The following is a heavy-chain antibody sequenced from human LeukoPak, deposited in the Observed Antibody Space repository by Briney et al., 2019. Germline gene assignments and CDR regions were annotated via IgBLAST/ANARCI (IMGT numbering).Heavy chain of an antibody. V-gene: IGHV3-7*01. J-gene: IGHJ5*02. CDR1: RFTISDYW. D-gene: IGHD1-26*01. Sequence: PRGSLRLSCAASRFTISDYWMTWVRQAPGKGLEWVANIKQDASERTYVDSVKGRFTISRDNAKKSIFLQMNRLRVEDMATYYCVRDGSTDWYDPWGQGTLVSVSS. CDR3: VRDGSTDWYDP. CDR2: IKQDASER.